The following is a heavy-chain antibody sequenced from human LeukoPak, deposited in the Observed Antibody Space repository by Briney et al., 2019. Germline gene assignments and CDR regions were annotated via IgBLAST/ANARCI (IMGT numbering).Heavy chain of an antibody. CDR2: INSYNGHT. J-gene: IGHJ4*02. CDR3: AKKSSGYYSDY. D-gene: IGHD3-22*01. Sequence: GASVKVSCKASGYTFTNYGITWVRQAPGQGLEWMGWINSYNGHTNYAQKLHGRVTMTTDTSTSTAYMELRSLRSDDTAVYYCAKKSSGYYSDYWGQGTLVTVSS. CDR1: GYTFTNYG. V-gene: IGHV1-18*01.